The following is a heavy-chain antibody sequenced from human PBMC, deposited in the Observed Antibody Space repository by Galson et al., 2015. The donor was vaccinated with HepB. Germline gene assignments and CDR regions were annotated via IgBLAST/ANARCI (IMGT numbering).Heavy chain of an antibody. Sequence: SLRLSCAASGFTFSSYWMSWVRQAPGKGLEWVANIKQDGSEKYYVDSVKGRFTTSRDNAKNSLHLQMNSLRAEDTAVYYCARDLDDYVWGSYRHSHFQQWGQGTLVTVSS. V-gene: IGHV3-7*01. CDR1: GFTFSSYW. CDR2: IKQDGSEK. CDR3: ARDLDDYVWGSYRHSHFQQ. J-gene: IGHJ1*01. D-gene: IGHD3-16*02.